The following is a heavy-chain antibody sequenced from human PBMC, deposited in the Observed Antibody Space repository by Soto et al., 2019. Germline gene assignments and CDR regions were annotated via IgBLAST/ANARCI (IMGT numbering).Heavy chain of an antibody. D-gene: IGHD2-2*01. J-gene: IGHJ4*02. CDR1: GYTFTISD. CDR3: ARGFIPENY. V-gene: IGHV1-8*01. CDR2: MNPNSGNT. Sequence: ASVKVSCKASGYTFTISDINWVRQATGQGLEWMGWMNPNSGNTGYAQKFQGRVTMSIDTSMRTVYLELTSLKSDDAAVYYCARGFIPENYWGQGTRVTVS.